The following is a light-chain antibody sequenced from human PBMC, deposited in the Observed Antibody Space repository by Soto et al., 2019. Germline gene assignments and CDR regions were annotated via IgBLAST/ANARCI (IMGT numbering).Light chain of an antibody. J-gene: IGLJ2*01. Sequence: QSVLTQPPSVSAAPGQKVTISCSGSGSNIGNIYLSWYQQLPGTAPKLLIYENSKRPSGIPDRFSASKSGTSATLGITGLQTGDEADYYCGTWDSSLSAVVFGGGTKVTVL. CDR3: GTWDSSLSAVV. CDR1: GSNIGNIY. CDR2: ENS. V-gene: IGLV1-51*02.